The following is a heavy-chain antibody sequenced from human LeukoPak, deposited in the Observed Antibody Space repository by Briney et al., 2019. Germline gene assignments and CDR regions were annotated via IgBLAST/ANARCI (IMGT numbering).Heavy chain of an antibody. CDR2: ISSSSSTI. V-gene: IGHV3-48*01. J-gene: IGHJ4*02. CDR3: ARDRSTMPN. CDR1: GFTFSSYS. Sequence: GGSLRLSCAASGFTFSSYSMNWVRQAPGKGLEWVSYISSSSSTIYYADSVKGRFTISRDNAKNSLYLQMNSLRAEDTAVYYCARDRSTMPNWGQGSLVTVSS. D-gene: IGHD5-24*01.